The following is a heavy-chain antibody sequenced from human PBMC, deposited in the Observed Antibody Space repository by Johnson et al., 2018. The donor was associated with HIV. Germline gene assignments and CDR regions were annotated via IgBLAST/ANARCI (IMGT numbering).Heavy chain of an antibody. Sequence: VHLVESGGGLVQPGGSLILSCAASGFTFSSNWMHWVRQAPGKGLVWVSRISSDGSSTYYADSVKGRFTISRDNARNTMFVQMKSLRAEDTAVYYCARSGPNWAFDFWGQGTMVTVSS. J-gene: IGHJ3*01. CDR2: ISSDGSST. V-gene: IGHV3-74*02. CDR1: GFTFSSNW. D-gene: IGHD1-1*01. CDR3: ARSGPNWAFDF.